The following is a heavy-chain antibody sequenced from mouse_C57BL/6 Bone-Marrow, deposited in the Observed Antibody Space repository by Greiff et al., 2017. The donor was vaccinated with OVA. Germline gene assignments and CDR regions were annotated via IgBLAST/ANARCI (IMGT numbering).Heavy chain of an antibody. CDR2: IDPETGGT. V-gene: IGHV1-15*01. CDR3: TIYGNLYAMDY. CDR1: GSTFTDYE. J-gene: IGHJ4*01. Sequence: QVQLQQSGAELVRPGASVTLSCKASGSTFTDYEMHWVKQTPVHGLEWIGAIDPETGGTAYNQKFKGKAILTADKSSSTAYMELRSLTSEDSAVYYCTIYGNLYAMDYWGQGTSVTVSS. D-gene: IGHD2-1*01.